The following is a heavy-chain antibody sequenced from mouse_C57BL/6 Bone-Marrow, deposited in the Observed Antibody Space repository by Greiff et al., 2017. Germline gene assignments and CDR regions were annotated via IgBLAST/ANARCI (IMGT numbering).Heavy chain of an antibody. Sequence: EVQLQQSGPELVKPGASVKISCKASGYTFTDYYMNWVKQSHGKSLEWIGDINPNNGGTSYNQKIKGKATLTVDKSSSTAYMELRSLTSEDSAVYYCARKRRHYDNYAMDYWGQGTSVTVSS. CDR2: INPNNGGT. V-gene: IGHV1-26*01. J-gene: IGHJ4*01. D-gene: IGHD2-4*01. CDR3: ARKRRHYDNYAMDY. CDR1: GYTFTDYY.